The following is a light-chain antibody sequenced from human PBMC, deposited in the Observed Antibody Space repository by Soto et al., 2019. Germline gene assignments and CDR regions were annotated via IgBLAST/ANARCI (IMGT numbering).Light chain of an antibody. V-gene: IGKV3-20*01. CDR3: QQYGSPPET. J-gene: IGKJ1*01. CDR2: GDS. CDR1: ESIRTC. Sequence: LTHSPSTLSAFAGDRVTLSRRASESIRTCLAWYQQKPGQAPRLLIYGDSSRATGIPDRFSGSGSGTDFTLTISRLQPEDFALYYCQQYGSPPETFGQGTKADI.